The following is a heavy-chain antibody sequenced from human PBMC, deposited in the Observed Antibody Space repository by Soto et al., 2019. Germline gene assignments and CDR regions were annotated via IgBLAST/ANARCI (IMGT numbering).Heavy chain of an antibody. J-gene: IGHJ5*01. Sequence: EVQLVESGGGLVQPGGSLRLSCTASGFTFSDSWMTWVRQAPGKGLEWVARIKPDESEKKYADSVKGRFSISRDNAKNSXXXXXXXXXXXDTXXXYCVRGGSNYASXGXGTXXTVSS. CDR2: IKPDESEK. CDR3: VRGGSNYAS. D-gene: IGHD4-4*01. CDR1: GFTFSDSW. V-gene: IGHV3-7*01.